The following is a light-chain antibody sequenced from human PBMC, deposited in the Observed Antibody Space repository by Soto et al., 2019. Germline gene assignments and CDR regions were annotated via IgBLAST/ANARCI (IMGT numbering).Light chain of an antibody. V-gene: IGLV7-46*01. Sequence: QAVVTQEPSLTVCPGGTVTLTCGSSTGAVTSGHSPYWFQQKPGQAPRTLIYDTNNKHSWTPARFSGSLLGDKAALTLSGAQPEDEAEYYCLLSYSGARVFGGGTKLTVL. CDR3: LLSYSGARV. CDR2: DTN. CDR1: TGAVTSGHS. J-gene: IGLJ2*01.